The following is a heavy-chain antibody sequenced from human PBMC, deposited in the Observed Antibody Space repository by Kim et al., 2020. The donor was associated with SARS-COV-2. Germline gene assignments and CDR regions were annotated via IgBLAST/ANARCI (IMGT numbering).Heavy chain of an antibody. CDR1: GGTFSSYT. CDR3: ADETHYGSGSYGDYYYGMDV. Sequence: SVKVSCKASGGTFSSYTISWVRQAPGQGLEWMGRIIPILGIANYAQKFQGRVTITADKSTSTAYMELSSLRSEDTAVYYCADETHYGSGSYGDYYYGMDVWGQGTTVTVSS. V-gene: IGHV1-69*02. J-gene: IGHJ6*02. CDR2: IIPILGIA. D-gene: IGHD3-10*01.